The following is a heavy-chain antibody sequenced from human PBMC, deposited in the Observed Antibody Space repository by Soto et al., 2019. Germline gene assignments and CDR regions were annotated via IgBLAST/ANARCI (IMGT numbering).Heavy chain of an antibody. CDR3: AKNWDTTFSSSSH. CDR2: ISGSAGST. J-gene: IGHJ4*02. V-gene: IGHV3-23*01. Sequence: EVQLLESGGGLVQPGGSLRLSCAASGFTFTTYAMSWVRQAPGKGLEWVSAISGSAGSTYYADSVKGRFTISRDNSKNTLYLQMNSLRAEDTAVYYCAKNWDTTFSSSSHWGQGTLVSVPS. D-gene: IGHD6-6*01. CDR1: GFTFTTYA.